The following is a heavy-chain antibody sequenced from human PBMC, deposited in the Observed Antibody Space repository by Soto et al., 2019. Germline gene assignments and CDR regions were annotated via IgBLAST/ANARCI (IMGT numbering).Heavy chain of an antibody. J-gene: IGHJ6*02. CDR1: RYTFTSYA. V-gene: IGHV1-3*01. Sequence: ASVKVSCQASRYTFTSYAMHWVRQAPGQRLEWMGWINAGNGNTKYSQKFQGRVTITRDTSARTAYMELSSLRSEDTAVYYCARERGYGSSSGQGKGMEVWGQGTTVTVSS. D-gene: IGHD6-6*01. CDR3: ARERGYGSSSGQGKGMEV. CDR2: INAGNGNT.